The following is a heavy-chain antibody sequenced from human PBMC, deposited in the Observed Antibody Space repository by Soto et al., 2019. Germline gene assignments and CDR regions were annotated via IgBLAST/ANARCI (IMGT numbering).Heavy chain of an antibody. J-gene: IGHJ3*02. Sequence: PGGSLRLSCAASGFTVSSNYMTWVRQAPGKGLEWVSVIYSGGTTYYADSVKGRFTISRDNSKGTLYLQMNSLRAEDTAVYYCAYGDYVGAFDIWGQGTMVTV. CDR1: GFTVSSNY. V-gene: IGHV3-53*01. CDR3: AYGDYVGAFDI. CDR2: IYSGGTT. D-gene: IGHD4-17*01.